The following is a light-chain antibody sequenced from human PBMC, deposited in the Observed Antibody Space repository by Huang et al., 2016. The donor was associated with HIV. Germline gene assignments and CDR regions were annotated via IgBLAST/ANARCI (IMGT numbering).Light chain of an antibody. CDR3: QQSYNFPT. CDR1: QNISRY. Sequence: DIEMTQSPSSLSASVGDRVTITCRASQNISRYLNWYQQKPGKAPKFLIYAASNLQSGVTPRFSGSGSGTDFTLTISSLQPEDFATYSCQQSYNFPTFGQGTKVEMK. J-gene: IGKJ1*01. CDR2: AAS. V-gene: IGKV1-39*01.